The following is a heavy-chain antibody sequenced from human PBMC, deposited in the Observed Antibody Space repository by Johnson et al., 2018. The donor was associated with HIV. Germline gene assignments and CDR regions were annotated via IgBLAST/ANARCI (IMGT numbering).Heavy chain of an antibody. D-gene: IGHD6-13*01. CDR3: AKDFGGSSWYESGAFDI. Sequence: VQLVESGGGLIQPGGSLRLSCAASGITVGTNYMSWVRQAPGKGLEWVSVIFSVGDVYYADSVKGRFTISRDNSKNMVYLQMNSLRAEDTAVYYCAKDFGGSSWYESGAFDIWGQVTMVTVSS. J-gene: IGHJ3*02. CDR2: IFSVGDV. CDR1: GITVGTNY. V-gene: IGHV3-66*03.